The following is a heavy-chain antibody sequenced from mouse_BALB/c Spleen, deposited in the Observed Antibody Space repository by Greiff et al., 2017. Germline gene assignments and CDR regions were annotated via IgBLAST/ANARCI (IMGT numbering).Heavy chain of an antibody. D-gene: IGHD1-1*01. CDR3: ARHRSTTVFDY. CDR2: ISSGGGST. V-gene: IGHV5-12-1*01. J-gene: IGHJ2*01. Sequence: EVMLVESGGGLVKPGGSLKLSCAASGFAFSSYDMSWVRQTPEKRLEWVAYISSGGGSTYYPDTVKGRFTISRDNAKNTLYLQMSSLKSEDTAMYYCARHRSTTVFDYWGQGTTLTVSS. CDR1: GFAFSSYD.